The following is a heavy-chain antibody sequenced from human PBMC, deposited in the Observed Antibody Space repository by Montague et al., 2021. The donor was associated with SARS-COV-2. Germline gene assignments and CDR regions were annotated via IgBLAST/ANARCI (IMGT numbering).Heavy chain of an antibody. CDR1: GGSISSYY. CDR2: IYYSGST. V-gene: IGHV4-59*01. D-gene: IGHD2-21*01. CDR3: ARGGDMNWFDP. Sequence: SETLSLTCTIPGGSISSYYWSWIRQHPGKGLEWIGYIYYSGSTNYNPSLKSRVTISVDTSKNQFSLKLSSVTAADTAVYYCARGGDMNWFDPWGQGTLVTVSS. J-gene: IGHJ5*02.